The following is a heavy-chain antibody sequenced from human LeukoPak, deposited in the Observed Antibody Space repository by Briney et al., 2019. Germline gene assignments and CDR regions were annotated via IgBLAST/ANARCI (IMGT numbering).Heavy chain of an antibody. CDR1: GFTFTNYA. CDR3: ARRPRDTSGYYLGAFHD. J-gene: IGHJ3*01. CDR2: IGASGADT. V-gene: IGHV3-23*01. D-gene: IGHD3-22*01. Sequence: GGSLRLSCAASGFTFTNYAMTWVPPAPGKGLEGVSVIGASGADTSYSASVKGRFTVSRDNSQNTLFLRMRSLRAEDTAVYFCARRPRDTSGYYLGAFHDWGQGTTVTVSS.